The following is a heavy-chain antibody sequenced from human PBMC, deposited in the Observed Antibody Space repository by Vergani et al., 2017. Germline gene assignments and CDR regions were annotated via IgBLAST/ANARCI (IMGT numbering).Heavy chain of an antibody. J-gene: IGHJ4*02. CDR3: AKDHFAYCGGDGYWWYFDY. CDR1: GFTFSSYG. Sequence: QVQLVESGGGVVQPGGSLRLSCAASGFTFSSYGMHWVRQAPGKGLEWVAFIRYDGSNKYYADSVKGRFTISRDNSKNTLYLQMNSLRAEDTAVYYCAKDHFAYCGGDGYWWYFDYWGQGTLVTVSS. D-gene: IGHD2-21*02. V-gene: IGHV3-30*02. CDR2: IRYDGSNK.